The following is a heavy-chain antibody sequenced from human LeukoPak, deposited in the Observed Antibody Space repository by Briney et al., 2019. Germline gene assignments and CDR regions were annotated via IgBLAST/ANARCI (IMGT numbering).Heavy chain of an antibody. CDR2: IIPIFGTA. D-gene: IGHD3-22*01. CDR3: ARGLRFLYYYDSSGYYPLDY. Sequence: SVKVSCKASGGTFSSYAISWVRQAPGQGLEWMGGIIPIFGTANYAQKFQGRVTITTDESTSTAYMELSSLRSEDTAVYYCARGLRFLYYYDSSGYYPLDYWGQGTLVTVSS. CDR1: GGTFSSYA. V-gene: IGHV1-69*05. J-gene: IGHJ4*02.